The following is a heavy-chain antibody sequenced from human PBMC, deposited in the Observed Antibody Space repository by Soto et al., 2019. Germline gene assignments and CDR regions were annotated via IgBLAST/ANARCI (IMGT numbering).Heavy chain of an antibody. J-gene: IGHJ3*02. D-gene: IGHD3-9*01. CDR2: IYYSGST. V-gene: IGHV4-59*08. CDR3: AISYYDILTGYSLAFDI. Sequence: PSETLSLTCTVSGGSISSYYWSWIRQPPGKGLEWIGYIYYSGSTNYNPSLKSRVTISVDTSKNQFSLKLSSVTAADTAVYYCAISYYDILTGYSLAFDIWGQGTMVTVSS. CDR1: GGSISSYY.